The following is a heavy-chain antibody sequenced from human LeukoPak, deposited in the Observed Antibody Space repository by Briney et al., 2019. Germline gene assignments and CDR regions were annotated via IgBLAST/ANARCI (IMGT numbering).Heavy chain of an antibody. V-gene: IGHV1-18*01. CDR1: GYTFTSYG. CDR3: ARDDVVVVAATHSICYYYGMDV. D-gene: IGHD2-15*01. CDR2: ISAYNGNT. J-gene: IGHJ6*02. Sequence: ASVKVSCKASGYTFTSYGISWVRQAPGQGLEWMGWISAYNGNTNYAQKLQGRVTMTTDTSTSTAYMELRSLRSDDTAVYYCARDDVVVVAATHSICYYYGMDVWGQGTTVTVSS.